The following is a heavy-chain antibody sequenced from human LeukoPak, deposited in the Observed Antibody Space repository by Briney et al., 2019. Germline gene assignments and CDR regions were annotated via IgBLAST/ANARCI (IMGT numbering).Heavy chain of an antibody. CDR2: ITSSGGST. CDR3: VKSSGGSYLN. Sequence: GGSLRLSCSAFGFTFSSNAMHWVRQAPGKGLEYVSAITSSGGSTYYADSVKGRFTISRDNAKNTLYLQMSSLRAEDTAVYYCVKSSGGSYLNWGQGALVTVSS. V-gene: IGHV3-64D*09. CDR1: GFTFSSNA. D-gene: IGHD2-15*01. J-gene: IGHJ1*01.